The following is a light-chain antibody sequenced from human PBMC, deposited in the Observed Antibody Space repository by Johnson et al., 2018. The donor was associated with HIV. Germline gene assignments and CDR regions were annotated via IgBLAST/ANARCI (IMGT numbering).Light chain of an antibody. CDR1: KSNIGNNY. CDR2: ENN. V-gene: IGLV1-51*02. CDR3: GTWDSSLRGGV. J-gene: IGLJ1*01. Sequence: LTQPPSVSAAPGQKVTISCSGTKSNIGNNYVSWYQQFPGTAPKLLIYENNKRSSGIPDRFSGSKSGTSATLGITGLQTGDEADYYFGTWDSSLRGGVFGRGTKVTVL.